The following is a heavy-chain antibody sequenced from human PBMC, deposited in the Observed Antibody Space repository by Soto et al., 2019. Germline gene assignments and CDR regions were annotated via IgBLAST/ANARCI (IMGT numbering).Heavy chain of an antibody. Sequence: QVQLQESGPGLVKPSQTLSLTCTVSGGSISSGGYYWSWIRQHPGKGLEWIGYIYYSGSTYYNPSLKXXVXIXXDTSKNQFSLKLSSVTAADTAVYYCARDLRGGMDVWGQGTTVTVSS. J-gene: IGHJ6*02. CDR2: IYYSGST. CDR1: GGSISSGGYY. CDR3: ARDLRGGMDV. D-gene: IGHD1-26*01. V-gene: IGHV4-31*01.